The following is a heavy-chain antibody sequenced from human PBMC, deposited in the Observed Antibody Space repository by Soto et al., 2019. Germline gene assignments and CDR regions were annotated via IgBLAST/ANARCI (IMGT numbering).Heavy chain of an antibody. J-gene: IGHJ6*02. D-gene: IGHD2-2*02. CDR3: ARAGYCRSTSCYTCYYYGMDV. Sequence: QVQLVQSGAEVKKPGASVKVSCKASGYTFTSYGVSWVRQAPGQGLEWMGWISAYNGNTNYAQKLQGRVTMTTDTSTSTAYMELWSLRSDDTAVYYCARAGYCRSTSCYTCYYYGMDVWGQGTTVTVSS. CDR2: ISAYNGNT. V-gene: IGHV1-18*01. CDR1: GYTFTSYG.